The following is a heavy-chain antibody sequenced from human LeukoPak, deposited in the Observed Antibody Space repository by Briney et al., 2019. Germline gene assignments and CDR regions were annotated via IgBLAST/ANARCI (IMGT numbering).Heavy chain of an antibody. CDR1: GFTFSSYS. CDR2: ISSSSSTI. V-gene: IGHV3-48*04. D-gene: IGHD2-15*01. J-gene: IGHJ5*02. CDR3: ARVRVVAALNWFDP. Sequence: PGGSLRLSCAASGFTFSSYSMNWVRQAPGKGLEWVSYISSSSSTIYYADSVKGRFTISRDNAKNSLYLQMNSLRAEDTAVYYCARVRVVAALNWFDPWGQGTLVTVSS.